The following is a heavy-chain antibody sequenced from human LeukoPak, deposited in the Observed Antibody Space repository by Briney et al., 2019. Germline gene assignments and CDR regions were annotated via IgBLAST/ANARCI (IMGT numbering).Heavy chain of an antibody. J-gene: IGHJ4*02. CDR3: ARDIQTVAGHPVDY. Sequence: ASVKVSCKASGYTFTGYYMHWVRQAPGQGLEWMGWINTYNGNTHFAQKFQDRVTLTTDTPTSTVFMDLRSLSSDDTAVYFCARDIQTVAGHPVDYWGQGTLVTVSS. CDR2: INTYNGNT. CDR1: GYTFTGYY. D-gene: IGHD6-19*01. V-gene: IGHV1-18*04.